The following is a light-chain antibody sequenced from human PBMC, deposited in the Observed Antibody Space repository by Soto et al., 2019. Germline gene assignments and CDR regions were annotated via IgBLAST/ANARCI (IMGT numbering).Light chain of an antibody. CDR2: DVA. CDR1: NSDVGGYNF. J-gene: IGLJ7*01. CDR3: SSYATSGTSV. Sequence: QSALTQPASVSGSPGQSITISCTGSNSDVGGYNFVSWYQQRPGKAPKLMIYDVANRPSGVSNRFSGSRSGNTASLTISRLQAEEEADYYCSSYATSGTSVFGTGTQLTVL. V-gene: IGLV2-14*01.